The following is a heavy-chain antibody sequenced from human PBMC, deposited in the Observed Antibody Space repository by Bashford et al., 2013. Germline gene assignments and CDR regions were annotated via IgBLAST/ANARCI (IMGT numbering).Heavy chain of an antibody. CDR3: ARDPLRIAAAGYHQINNWFDP. Sequence: ASVKVSCKASGYTFTSYGISWVRQAPGQGLEWMGWISAYNGNTNYAQKLQGRVTMTTDTSTSTAYMELRSLRSDDTAVYYCARDPLRIAAAGYHQINNWFDPWGQGTLVTVSS. J-gene: IGHJ5*02. CDR1: GYTFTSYG. CDR2: ISAYNGNT. V-gene: IGHV1-18*01. D-gene: IGHD6-13*01.